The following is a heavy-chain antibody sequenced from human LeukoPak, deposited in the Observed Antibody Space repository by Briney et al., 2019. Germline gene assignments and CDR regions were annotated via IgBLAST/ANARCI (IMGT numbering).Heavy chain of an antibody. CDR2: ISGSGGST. J-gene: IGHJ4*02. V-gene: IGHV3-23*01. CDR3: AKDPSSGWPYYFDY. D-gene: IGHD6-19*01. CDR1: GFTFSSYE. Sequence: GGSLRLSCAASGFTFSSYEMSWVRQAPGKGLEWVSSISGSGGSTYYADSVKGRFTISRDNSKNTLYLQMNSLRAEDTAVYYCAKDPSSGWPYYFDYWGQGTLVTVSS.